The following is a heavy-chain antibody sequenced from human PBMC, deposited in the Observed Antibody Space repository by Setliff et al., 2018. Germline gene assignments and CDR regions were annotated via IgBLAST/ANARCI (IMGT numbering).Heavy chain of an antibody. D-gene: IGHD1-26*01. CDR1: GGSITSGSYY. CDR2: LHTSGTT. Sequence: PSETLSLTCAVSGGSITSGSYYWSWIRQPAGEGLEWIGRLHTSGTTDYNPSLKGRVTISADTSTNHFSLKLTSVTAADTAVYYCARDNTIVGATDYWGQGALVTVS. V-gene: IGHV4-61*02. CDR3: ARDNTIVGATDY. J-gene: IGHJ4*02.